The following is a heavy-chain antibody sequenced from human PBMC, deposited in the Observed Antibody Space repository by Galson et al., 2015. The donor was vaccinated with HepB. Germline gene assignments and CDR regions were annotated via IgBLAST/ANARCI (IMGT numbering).Heavy chain of an antibody. CDR1: GGSFSGYY. J-gene: IGHJ3*02. V-gene: IGHV4-34*01. CDR2: INHSGST. D-gene: IGHD2-21*01. Sequence: SETLSLTCAVYGGSFSGYYWSWIRQPPGKGLEWIGEINHSGSTNYNPSLKSRVTISVDTSKNQFSLKLSSVTAADTAVYYCAREYDRGGDCYSSPDAFDIWGQGTMVTVSS. CDR3: AREYDRGGDCYSSPDAFDI.